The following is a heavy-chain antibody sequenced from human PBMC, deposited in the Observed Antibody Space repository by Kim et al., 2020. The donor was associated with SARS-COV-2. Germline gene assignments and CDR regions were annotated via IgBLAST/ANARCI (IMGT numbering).Heavy chain of an antibody. J-gene: IGHJ3*02. V-gene: IGHV5-10-1*01. CDR3: ARQGYCSGGSCYPDAFDI. CDR2: IDPSDSYT. Sequence: GESLKISCKGSGYSFTSYWISWVRQMPGKGLEWMGRIDPSDSYTNYSPSFQGHVTISADKSISTAYLQWSSLKASDTAMYYCARQGYCSGGSCYPDAFDIWGEGEMVTVSS. D-gene: IGHD2-15*01. CDR1: GYSFTSYW.